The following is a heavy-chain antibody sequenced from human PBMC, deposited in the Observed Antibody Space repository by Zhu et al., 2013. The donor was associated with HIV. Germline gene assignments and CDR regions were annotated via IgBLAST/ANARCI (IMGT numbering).Heavy chain of an antibody. Sequence: QVQLVQSGTEVKKPGSSVRVSCKASGGTFSSYAISWVRQAPGQGLEWMGGIIPIFATGNYAQKFQGRVTLNADDSTSTAYMQLNSLRSEDTAMYYCVSHYYERTGYYSGGDYWGQGTLVTVSS. D-gene: IGHD3-22*01. J-gene: IGHJ4*02. V-gene: IGHV1-69*01. CDR1: GGTFSSYA. CDR3: VSHYYERTGYYSGGDY. CDR2: IIPIFATG.